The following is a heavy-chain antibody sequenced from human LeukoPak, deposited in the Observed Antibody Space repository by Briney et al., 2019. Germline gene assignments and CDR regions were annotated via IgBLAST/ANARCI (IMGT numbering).Heavy chain of an antibody. Sequence: GGSLRLSCAASGFTFSVAAMTWVRQAPGEGLEWVSLIGASGESTYYADSVKGRFTISRDNSKNTLSLQMSSLRVEDTAMYFCAKDIQLSTWGQGTMVTVSS. V-gene: IGHV3-23*01. D-gene: IGHD5-24*01. CDR2: IGASGEST. J-gene: IGHJ3*01. CDR1: GFTFSVAA. CDR3: AKDIQLST.